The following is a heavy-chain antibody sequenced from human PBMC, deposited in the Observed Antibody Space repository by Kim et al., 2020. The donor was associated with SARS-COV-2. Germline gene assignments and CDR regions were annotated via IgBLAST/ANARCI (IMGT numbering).Heavy chain of an antibody. Sequence: SLKSRVTISVDTSKNQFSLKLSSVTAADTAVYYCASGYYDSSGYYYPFDYWGQGTLVTVSS. CDR3: ASGYYDSSGYYYPFDY. D-gene: IGHD3-22*01. J-gene: IGHJ4*02. V-gene: IGHV4-31*02.